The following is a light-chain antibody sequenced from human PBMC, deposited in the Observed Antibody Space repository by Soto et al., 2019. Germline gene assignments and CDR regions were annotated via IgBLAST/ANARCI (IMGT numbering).Light chain of an antibody. V-gene: IGKV1-5*01. J-gene: IGKJ3*01. Sequence: DIQMTQSPSTLSASVGDRVTITCRASQSISSWLAWYQQKPGKAPKLLIYDASSLESGVPSRFSGSGSGTEFALTISSLQPDDFATYSCQQYNSYPFTFGAGNKVDIK. CDR1: QSISSW. CDR3: QQYNSYPFT. CDR2: DAS.